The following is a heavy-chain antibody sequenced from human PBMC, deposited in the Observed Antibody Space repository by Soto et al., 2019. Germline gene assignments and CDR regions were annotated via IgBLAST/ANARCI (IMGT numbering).Heavy chain of an antibody. CDR3: ARSVFVTVTTYYFDY. D-gene: IGHD4-17*01. J-gene: IGHJ4*02. CDR1: GGSISSSNW. Sequence: PSETLSLTCAVSGGSISSSNWWSWVRQPPGKGLEWIGEIYHSGSTNYNPSLKSRVTISVDKSKNQFSLKLSSVTAADTAVYYFARSVFVTVTTYYFDYWGQGTLVTVSS. V-gene: IGHV4-4*02. CDR2: IYHSGST.